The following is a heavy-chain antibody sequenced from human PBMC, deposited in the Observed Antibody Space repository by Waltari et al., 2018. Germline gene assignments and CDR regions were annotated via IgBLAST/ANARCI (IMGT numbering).Heavy chain of an antibody. CDR1: GGSFSGYY. CDR3: ARAPRYRGASDV. D-gene: IGHD2-15*01. J-gene: IGHJ6*04. CDR2: INHSGST. Sequence: QVQLQQWGAGLLKPSETLSLTCAVYGGSFSGYYWSWIRQPPGKGLEWIGEINHSGSTNYNPSLKGRVTISVATSKNQFSLKLSSVTAADTAVYYCARAPRYRGASDVWGKGTTVTVSS. V-gene: IGHV4-34*01.